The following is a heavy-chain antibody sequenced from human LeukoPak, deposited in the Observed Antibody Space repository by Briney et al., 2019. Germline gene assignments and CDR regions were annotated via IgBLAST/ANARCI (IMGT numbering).Heavy chain of an antibody. CDR3: ASGRDCGGDCYIDY. D-gene: IGHD2-21*02. CDR1: GGSISSYY. Sequence: KASETLSLTCTVSGGSISSYYWSWIRQPPGKGLEWIGYIYYSGSTNYNPSLKSRVTISVDTSKNQFSLKLSSVTAADTAVYYCASGRDCGGDCYIDYWGQGTLVTVSS. J-gene: IGHJ4*02. V-gene: IGHV4-59*01. CDR2: IYYSGST.